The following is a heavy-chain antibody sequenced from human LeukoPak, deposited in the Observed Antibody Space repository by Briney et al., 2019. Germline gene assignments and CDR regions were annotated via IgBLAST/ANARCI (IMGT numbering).Heavy chain of an antibody. D-gene: IGHD5-12*01. CDR1: GFTFSSYA. CDR2: IVASSGST. Sequence: GGSLRLSCAASGFTFSSYAMSWVRQAPGKGLEWVSLIVASSGSTFYADSVKGRFTISRDSSKNTLYLQMSSLRAEDMAVYYCAKGAYDYIEMGYFDYWGQGTLVTVSS. V-gene: IGHV3-23*01. J-gene: IGHJ4*02. CDR3: AKGAYDYIEMGYFDY.